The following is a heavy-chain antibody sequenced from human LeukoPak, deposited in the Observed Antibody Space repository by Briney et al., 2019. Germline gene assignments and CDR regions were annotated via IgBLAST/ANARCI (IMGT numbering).Heavy chain of an antibody. D-gene: IGHD3-3*01. CDR2: INHSGST. CDR1: GGSISSYY. Sequence: SETLSLTCTVSGGSISSYYWSWIRQPPGKGLEWIGEINHSGSTNYNPSLKSRVTISVDTSKNQFSLKLSSVTAADTAVYYCARGGGSGYYTGPYYFDYWGQGTLVTVSS. CDR3: ARGGGSGYYTGPYYFDY. J-gene: IGHJ4*02. V-gene: IGHV4-34*01.